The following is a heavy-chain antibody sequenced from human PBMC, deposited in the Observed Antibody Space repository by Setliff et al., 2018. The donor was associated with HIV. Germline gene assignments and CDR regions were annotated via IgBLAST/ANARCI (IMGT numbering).Heavy chain of an antibody. D-gene: IGHD1-26*01. J-gene: IGHJ4*02. Sequence: SETLSLTCTVSGASISSSSHHWAWIRQPPGKGLEYIGNIYYTGSTHHNPSLESRVATSVDTSKNQFSLKLSSLTAADTAVYYCARHYNVNYYVRKDFDYWGQGILVTVSS. CDR1: GASISSSSHH. V-gene: IGHV4-39*01. CDR3: ARHYNVNYYVRKDFDY. CDR2: IYYTGST.